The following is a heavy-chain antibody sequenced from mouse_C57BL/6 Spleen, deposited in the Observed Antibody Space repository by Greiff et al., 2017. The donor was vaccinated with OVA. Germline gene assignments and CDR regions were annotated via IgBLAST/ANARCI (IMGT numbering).Heavy chain of an antibody. V-gene: IGHV14-1*01. J-gene: IGHJ4*01. Sequence: EVHLVESGAELVRPGASVKLSCTASGFNIKDYYMHWVKQRPEQGLEWIGRIDPEDGDTEYAPKFQGKATMTADTSSNTAYLQLSSLTSEDTAVYYCTYITTVVAPYYAMDYWGQGTSVTVSS. CDR3: TYITTVVAPYYAMDY. CDR1: GFNIKDYY. D-gene: IGHD1-1*01. CDR2: IDPEDGDT.